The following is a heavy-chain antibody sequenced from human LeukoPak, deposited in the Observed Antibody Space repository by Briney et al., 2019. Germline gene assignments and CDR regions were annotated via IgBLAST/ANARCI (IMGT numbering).Heavy chain of an antibody. Sequence: PSETLSLTCAVYGGSFSGYYWSWIRQPPGKGLEWIGEINHSGSTNYNPSLKSRVTISVDTSKNQFSLKLSSVTAADTAVYYCARARRVIGCDYWGQGTLVTASS. CDR3: ARARRVIGCDY. V-gene: IGHV4-34*01. CDR2: INHSGST. CDR1: GGSFSGYY. J-gene: IGHJ4*02. D-gene: IGHD2-21*01.